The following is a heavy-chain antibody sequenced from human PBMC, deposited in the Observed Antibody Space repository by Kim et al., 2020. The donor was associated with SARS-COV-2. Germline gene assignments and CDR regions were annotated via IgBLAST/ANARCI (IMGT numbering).Heavy chain of an antibody. Sequence: ASVKVSCKASGYTFTSYAMHWVRQAPGQRLEWMGWINAGNGNTKYSQKFQGRVTITRDTSASTAYMELSSLRSEDTAVYYCARDQITMVRGVYYYYYGMDVWGQGTTVTVSS. V-gene: IGHV1-3*01. CDR1: GYTFTSYA. J-gene: IGHJ6*02. CDR3: ARDQITMVRGVYYYYYGMDV. D-gene: IGHD3-10*01. CDR2: INAGNGNT.